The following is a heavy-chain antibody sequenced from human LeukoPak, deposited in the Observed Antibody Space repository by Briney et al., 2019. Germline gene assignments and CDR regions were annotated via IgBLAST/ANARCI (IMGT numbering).Heavy chain of an antibody. J-gene: IGHJ4*02. CDR2: ISGSGGST. CDR1: GFTFSSYA. V-gene: IGHV3-23*01. D-gene: IGHD3-3*01. CDR3: AKDPPYYDFWSGTNVFDY. Sequence: GGSLRLSCAASGFTFSSYAMSWVRQAPGKGLEWVSAISGSGGSTYYADSVKGRFTISRDNSKNTLYLQMNSLRAADTAVYYCAKDPPYYDFWSGTNVFDYWGQGTLVTVSS.